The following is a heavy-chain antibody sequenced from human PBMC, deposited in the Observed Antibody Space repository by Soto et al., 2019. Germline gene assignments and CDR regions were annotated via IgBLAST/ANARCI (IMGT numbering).Heavy chain of an antibody. V-gene: IGHV4-31*03. CDR2: ISNIGSS. D-gene: IGHD4-17*01. J-gene: IGHJ4*02. CDR3: ARLTTVTMLYYFDY. Sequence: QVLLQESGPGLVKPSQTLSLTCTVSGGSISSSRYYWTWVRQNPVKGLEWIGHISNIGSSQQNPSLKSRLSMSVDTSKNQFSLNLTSVTAADTAVYFCARLTTVTMLYYFDYWGQGTQVTVSS. CDR1: GGSISSSRYY.